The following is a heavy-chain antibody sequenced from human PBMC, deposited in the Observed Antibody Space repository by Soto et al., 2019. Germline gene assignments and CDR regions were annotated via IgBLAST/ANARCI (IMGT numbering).Heavy chain of an antibody. CDR3: ARDARRTHYYGSGSYAREYYYYYGMDV. D-gene: IGHD3-10*01. CDR2: IYYSGST. J-gene: IGHJ6*02. Sequence: SETLSLTCTVSGGSISSGGYYWSWIRQHPGKGLEWIGYIYYSGSTYYNPSLKSRVTISVDTSKNQFPLKLSSVTAADTAVYYCARDARRTHYYGSGSYAREYYYYYGMDVWGQGTTVTVSS. CDR1: GGSISSGGYY. V-gene: IGHV4-31*03.